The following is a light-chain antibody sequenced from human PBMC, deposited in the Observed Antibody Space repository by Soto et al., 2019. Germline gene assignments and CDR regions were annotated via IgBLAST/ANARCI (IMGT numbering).Light chain of an antibody. J-gene: IGKJ4*01. CDR1: QSVSSN. Sequence: EIVMTQSPATLSVSPGERATLSCRASQSVSSNLAWYQQKPGQAPRLLIYGASTRATGIPARFSGSGSGTEFTRTISSLQSEDFAVYYCQQYNNWPLLLTFGGGTKVEIK. V-gene: IGKV3-15*01. CDR2: GAS. CDR3: QQYNNWPLLLT.